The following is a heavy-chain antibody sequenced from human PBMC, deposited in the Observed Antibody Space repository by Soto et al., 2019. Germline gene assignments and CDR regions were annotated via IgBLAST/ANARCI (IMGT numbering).Heavy chain of an antibody. CDR1: GGTFSSYA. CDR2: IIPIFGTA. CDR3: ARGGSGGRRHQNYYYYYGMDV. J-gene: IGHJ6*02. Sequence: SVKVSCKASGGTFSSYAISWVRQAPGQGLEWMGGIIPIFGTANYAQKFQGRVTITADESTSTAYMELSSLRSEDTAVYYCARGGSGGRRHQNYYYYYGMDVWGQGTTVTVSS. V-gene: IGHV1-69*13. D-gene: IGHD2-15*01.